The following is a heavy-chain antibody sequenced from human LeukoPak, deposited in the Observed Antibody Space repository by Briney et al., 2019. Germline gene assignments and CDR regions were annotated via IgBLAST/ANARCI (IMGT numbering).Heavy chain of an antibody. Sequence: SETLSLTCAVYGGSFSGYYWSWIRQPPGRGLEWIGEINHSGSTNYNPSLKSRVTISVDTSKNQFSLKLSSVTAADTAVYYCARGVVVVPAANSPYYFDYWGQGTLVTVSS. V-gene: IGHV4-34*01. CDR2: INHSGST. J-gene: IGHJ4*02. D-gene: IGHD2-2*01. CDR1: GGSFSGYY. CDR3: ARGVVVVPAANSPYYFDY.